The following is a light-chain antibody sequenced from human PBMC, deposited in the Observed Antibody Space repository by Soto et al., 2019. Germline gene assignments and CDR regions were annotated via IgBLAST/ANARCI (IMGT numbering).Light chain of an antibody. CDR2: GAS. CDR3: QQFGSSPPRIT. V-gene: IGKV3-20*01. Sequence: EIVLTQSPGTLSLSPGERATLSCRASQSVRNNNLNWYQQKAGQAPRLLIYGASIRATGIPDRFSGSGSGTDFTLTISRLEPEDFAVYYCQQFGSSPPRITFGQGTRLEIK. CDR1: QSVRNNN. J-gene: IGKJ5*01.